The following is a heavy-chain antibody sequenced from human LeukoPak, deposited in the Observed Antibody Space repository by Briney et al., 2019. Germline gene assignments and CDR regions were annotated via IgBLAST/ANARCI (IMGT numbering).Heavy chain of an antibody. V-gene: IGHV1-46*01. CDR2: INPSGGST. D-gene: IGHD2-15*01. Sequence: ASVKVSCKASGYTFTSYYMHWVRQAPGQGLEWTGIINPSGGSTSYAQKFQGRVTMTRDTSTSTVYMELSSLRSEDTAVYYCASTGYCSGGSCYAGTDAFDIWGQGTMVTVSS. CDR1: GYTFTSYY. CDR3: ASTGYCSGGSCYAGTDAFDI. J-gene: IGHJ3*02.